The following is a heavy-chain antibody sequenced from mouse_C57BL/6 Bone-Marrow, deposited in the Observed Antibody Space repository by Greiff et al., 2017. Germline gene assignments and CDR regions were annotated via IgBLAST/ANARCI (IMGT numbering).Heavy chain of an antibody. CDR1: GYTFTSYG. Sequence: QVQLQQSGAELARPGASVKLSCKASGYTFTSYGISWVKQRTGQGLELIGEIYPRSGNTYYNEKFKGKATLTADKSSSTAYMELRSLTSEDSAVYFGARRYYGSSYIYWYFDVWGTGTTVTVSS. J-gene: IGHJ1*03. V-gene: IGHV1-81*01. D-gene: IGHD1-1*01. CDR3: ARRYYGSSYIYWYFDV. CDR2: IYPRSGNT.